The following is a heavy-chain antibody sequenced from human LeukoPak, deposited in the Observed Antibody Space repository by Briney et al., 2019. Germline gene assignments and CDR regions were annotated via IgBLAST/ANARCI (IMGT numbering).Heavy chain of an antibody. J-gene: IGHJ4*02. D-gene: IGHD6-19*01. CDR2: IVVGSGST. Sequence: ASVKVSCKASGFTFTSSAVQWVRQARGQRLEWIGWIVVGSGSTTYAQNFQGRVTMTRDTSTSAVYMEVSSLRSEDTAVYYCARGGSLAVAPHQYYFDYWGQGTLVTVSS. V-gene: IGHV1-58*01. CDR1: GFTFTSSA. CDR3: ARGGSLAVAPHQYYFDY.